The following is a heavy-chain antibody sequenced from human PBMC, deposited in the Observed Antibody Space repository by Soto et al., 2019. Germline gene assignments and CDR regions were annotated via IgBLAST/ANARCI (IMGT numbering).Heavy chain of an antibody. CDR2: ISYDGGNK. Sequence: SLRHSRAAAGLTLGSYGIHCVSHEQSKGLEWVGVISYDGGNKYYADSVKGRFTISRDNSKNTLYLQLNSLRAEDTAVYYCSKDGVVDTDYESWGPAHWGQGTLVTVSS. CDR3: SKDGVVDTDYESWGPAH. CDR1: GLTLGSYG. V-gene: IGHV3-30*18. D-gene: IGHD3-16*02. J-gene: IGHJ4*02.